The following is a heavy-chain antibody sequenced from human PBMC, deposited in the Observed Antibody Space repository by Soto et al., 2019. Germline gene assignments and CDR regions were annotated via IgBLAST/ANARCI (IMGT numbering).Heavy chain of an antibody. Sequence: GGSLRLSCAASGFTVSSNYMSWVRQAPGKGLEWVSVIYSGGSTYYADSVKGRFTISRDNSKNTLYLQMNSLRAEDTAVYYCARDGDMITFGGVIVGAYDAFDSWGQGTMVTVAS. D-gene: IGHD3-16*02. CDR1: GFTVSSNY. CDR3: ARDGDMITFGGVIVGAYDAFDS. CDR2: IYSGGST. J-gene: IGHJ3*02. V-gene: IGHV3-66*01.